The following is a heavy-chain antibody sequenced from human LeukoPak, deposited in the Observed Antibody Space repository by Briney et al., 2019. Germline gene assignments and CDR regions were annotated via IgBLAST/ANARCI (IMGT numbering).Heavy chain of an antibody. D-gene: IGHD6-13*01. CDR2: IKQDGSEK. CDR3: ARDYSTSWFPGNNWFDP. CDR1: GFIFSSYW. J-gene: IGHJ5*02. V-gene: IGHV3-7*01. Sequence: SGGSLRLSCAASGFIFSSYWMSWVRQAPGKGLEWVANIKQDGSEKYYVDSVKGRFTISRDNAKNSLYLQMNSLRAEDTAVYYCARDYSTSWFPGNNWFDPWGQGTLVTVSS.